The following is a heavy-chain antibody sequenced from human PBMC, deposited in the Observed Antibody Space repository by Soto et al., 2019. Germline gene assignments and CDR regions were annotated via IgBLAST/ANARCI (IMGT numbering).Heavy chain of an antibody. Sequence: QITLKESGPTLVKPTQTLTLTCTFSGFSLSTSGVGVGWIRQPPGKALEWLALIYWDDDKRYSPSLKSRLTITKDTSKNQVVLTMTNMDPVDTATYYCAHSRTYYYGSGSEPLDAFDIWGQGTMVTVSS. CDR1: GFSLSTSGVG. CDR2: IYWDDDK. D-gene: IGHD3-10*01. J-gene: IGHJ3*02. CDR3: AHSRTYYYGSGSEPLDAFDI. V-gene: IGHV2-5*02.